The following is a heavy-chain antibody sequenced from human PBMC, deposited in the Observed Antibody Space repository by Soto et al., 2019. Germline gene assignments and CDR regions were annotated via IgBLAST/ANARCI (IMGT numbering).Heavy chain of an antibody. CDR2: IYYSGST. J-gene: IGHJ4*02. CDR3: ARDGYYYDSSGYNYFDY. V-gene: IGHV4-30-4*01. D-gene: IGHD3-22*01. Sequence: PSETLSLTCTVSGGSISSGDYYWSWIRQPPGKGLEWIGYIYYSGSTYYNPSLKSRVTISVDTSKNQFSLKLSSVTAADTAVYYCARDGYYYDSSGYNYFDYWGQGTLVTVSS. CDR1: GGSISSGDYY.